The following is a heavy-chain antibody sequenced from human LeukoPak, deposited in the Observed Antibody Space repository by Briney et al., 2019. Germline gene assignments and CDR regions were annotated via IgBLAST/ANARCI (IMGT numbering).Heavy chain of an antibody. CDR3: TRGSPIAASPLYGDY. CDR2: IRSKAYGGTT. V-gene: IGHV3-49*03. CDR1: GFTYGDYA. Sequence: GGSLRLSCTASGFTYGDYAMSWFRQAPGKGLEWVGFIRSKAYGGTTEYAASVKGRFTISRDDSKSIAYLQMNSLKTEDTAVYYCTRGSPIAASPLYGDYWGQGTLVTVSS. J-gene: IGHJ4*02. D-gene: IGHD6-6*01.